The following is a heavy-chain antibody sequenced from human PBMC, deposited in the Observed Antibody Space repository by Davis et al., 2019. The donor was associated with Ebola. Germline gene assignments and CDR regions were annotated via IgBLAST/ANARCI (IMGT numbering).Heavy chain of an antibody. CDR3: ARDWNYQPTDP. D-gene: IGHD1-7*01. CDR1: GFTFSPYW. J-gene: IGHJ5*02. CDR2: INGDGSST. Sequence: GESPKLSCVASGFTFSPYWMHWIRLAPGKGLVWVSRINGDGSSTSYADPVKGRFTLSRDNARNIVYLQMNSLRVEDTGVYYCARDWNYQPTDPWGQGTLVTVTS. V-gene: IGHV3-74*01.